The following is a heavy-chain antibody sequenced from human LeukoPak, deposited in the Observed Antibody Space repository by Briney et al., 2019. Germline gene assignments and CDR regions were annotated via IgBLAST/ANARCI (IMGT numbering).Heavy chain of an antibody. CDR1: GFTFSSYG. CDR2: IWYDGSNK. V-gene: IGHV3-33*01. Sequence: PGRSLRLSCAASGFTFSSYGMHWVRQAPGKGLEWVAVIWYDGSNKYYADSVKGRFTISRDNSKNTLYLQMNSLRAEDTAVYYCARERQNKDFWSGGDYWGQGTLVTVSS. J-gene: IGHJ4*02. D-gene: IGHD3-3*01. CDR3: ARERQNKDFWSGGDY.